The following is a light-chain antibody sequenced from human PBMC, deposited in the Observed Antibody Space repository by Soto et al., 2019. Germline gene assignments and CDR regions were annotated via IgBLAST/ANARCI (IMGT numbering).Light chain of an antibody. CDR3: QQYNDWPLYT. J-gene: IGKJ2*01. Sequence: EIVMTQSPATLSVSPGERATLSCRASQSVSSNLAWYQQKPGQAPRLFIYGASTRATGIPARFSGSGSGTEFTLTISSLQSEDFAVYYCQQYNDWPLYTFRQGTKLEIK. CDR2: GAS. CDR1: QSVSSN. V-gene: IGKV3-15*01.